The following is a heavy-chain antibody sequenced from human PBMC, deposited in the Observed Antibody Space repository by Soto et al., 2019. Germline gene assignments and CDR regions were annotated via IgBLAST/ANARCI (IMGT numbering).Heavy chain of an antibody. V-gene: IGHV2-5*02. CDR2: IYWDDDK. D-gene: IGHD2-2*01. Sequence: QITLKESGPTLVKPTQTLTLTCTFSGFSLSTSGVGVGWIRQPPGKALEWLALIYWDDDKRYSPSLKSRLTITKDTPKNQVVLTMTNMDPVDTARYYCARALSNQLLPDAFDIWGQGTMVTVSS. CDR3: ARALSNQLLPDAFDI. CDR1: GFSLSTSGVG. J-gene: IGHJ3*02.